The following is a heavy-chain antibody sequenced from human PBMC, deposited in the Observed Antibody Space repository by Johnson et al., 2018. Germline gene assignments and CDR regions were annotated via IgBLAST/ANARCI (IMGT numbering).Heavy chain of an antibody. CDR3: AKGDYGGNFYYYYALDV. V-gene: IGHV3-30*18. Sequence: QVQLVESGGGVVQPGRSLRLSCAASGFTFSSYGMHWVRQAPGQGLEWVAAISPDASNKYYADSVKGRFNISRDKSTNTLNLQVNSLRAEDTAVYYCAKGDYGGNFYYYYALDVWGQGTTVTVSS. CDR1: GFTFSSYG. CDR2: ISPDASNK. D-gene: IGHD4-23*01. J-gene: IGHJ6*02.